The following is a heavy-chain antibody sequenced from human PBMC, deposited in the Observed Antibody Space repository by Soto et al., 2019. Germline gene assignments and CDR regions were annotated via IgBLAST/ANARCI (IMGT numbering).Heavy chain of an antibody. CDR3: ARVGRYYFDY. Sequence: PSQTLSLTCAISGDSVSSNSVGWNWIRQSPSRGLEWLGRTYYRSKWYNEYAVSVKNRVTINPDTSKNQFSLQLKFVTPEDTAVYYCARVGRYYFDYCGQGTLVTVSS. CDR1: GDSVSSNSVG. V-gene: IGHV6-1*01. CDR2: TYYRSKWYN. J-gene: IGHJ4*02. D-gene: IGHD1-26*01.